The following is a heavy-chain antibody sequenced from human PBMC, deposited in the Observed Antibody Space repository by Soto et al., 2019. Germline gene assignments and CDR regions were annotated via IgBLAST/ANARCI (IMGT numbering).Heavy chain of an antibody. Sequence: SETLSLTCTVSGGSISSYYWSWIRQPPGKGLEWIGYIYYSGSTNYNPSLKSRVTISVDTSKNQFSLKLSSVTAADTAVYYCARHAIFGVVIPPRDVFDIWGQGTMVTV. J-gene: IGHJ3*02. D-gene: IGHD3-3*01. CDR2: IYYSGST. V-gene: IGHV4-59*08. CDR3: ARHAIFGVVIPPRDVFDI. CDR1: GGSISSYY.